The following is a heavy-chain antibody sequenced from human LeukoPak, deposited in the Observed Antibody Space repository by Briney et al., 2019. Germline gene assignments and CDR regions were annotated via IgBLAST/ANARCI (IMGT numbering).Heavy chain of an antibody. CDR2: IRGSGGTI. J-gene: IGHJ4*02. CDR1: GFTFSTNS. D-gene: IGHD1-26*01. Sequence: GGSLRLSCAASGFTFSTNSMRWVRQAPGKGLEWVSAIRGSGGTIYYADSVKGRFTISRDNSKNTVYLQMNGLRAEDTAVYYCTKVGPGSYFDNWGQGTLVTVSS. V-gene: IGHV3-23*01. CDR3: TKVGPGSYFDN.